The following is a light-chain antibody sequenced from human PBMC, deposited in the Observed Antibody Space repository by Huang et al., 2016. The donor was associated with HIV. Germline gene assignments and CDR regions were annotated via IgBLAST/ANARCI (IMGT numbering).Light chain of an antibody. J-gene: IGKJ4*01. CDR2: GAS. CDR3: QQYNNWPLT. Sequence: EIVMTQSPATLSVSPGERATLSCRASQSVSSNLAWYQQNPGQAPRLLIYGASTRATGIPARFSGSGSGTEFPLTISSLQSEEFAVYYCQQYNNWPLTFGGGTKVEIK. CDR1: QSVSSN. V-gene: IGKV3-15*01.